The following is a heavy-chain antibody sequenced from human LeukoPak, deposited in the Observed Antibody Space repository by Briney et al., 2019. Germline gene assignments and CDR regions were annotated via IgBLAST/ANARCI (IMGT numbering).Heavy chain of an antibody. CDR1: GGSISSGSYY. CDR3: AREGFTDRAAAGYRRFFDY. D-gene: IGHD6-13*01. CDR2: IYTSGST. Sequence: SETLSLTCTVSGGSISSGSYYWSWIRQPAGKGLEWIGRIYTSGSTNYNPSLKSRVTISVDTSKNQFSLKLSSVTAADTAVYYCAREGFTDRAAAGYRRFFDYWGQGTLVTVSS. J-gene: IGHJ4*02. V-gene: IGHV4-61*02.